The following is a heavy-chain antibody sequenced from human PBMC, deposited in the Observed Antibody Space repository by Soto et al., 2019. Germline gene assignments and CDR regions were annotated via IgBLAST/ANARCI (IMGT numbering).Heavy chain of an antibody. CDR2: IWANGRDK. J-gene: IGHJ3*02. D-gene: IGHD3-9*01. Sequence: QVQLVESGGGVVQPGRSLRLSCTASGFTFSYYGAHWVRQAPGKGLEWVALIWANGRDKNYADSVKGRFTISRDNSKNTLDLQMTSLTAEDTAVYCCTRAGPMTGTCAFDIWGQGTMVTVSS. CDR3: TRAGPMTGTCAFDI. V-gene: IGHV3-33*01. CDR1: GFTFSYYG.